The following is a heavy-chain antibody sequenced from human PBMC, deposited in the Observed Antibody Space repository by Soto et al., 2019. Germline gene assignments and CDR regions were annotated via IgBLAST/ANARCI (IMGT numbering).Heavy chain of an antibody. Sequence: GASVKVSCKASGYTFTSYGISWVRQAPGQGLEWMGWISAYNGNTNYAQKLQGRVTMTTDTSTSTAYMELRSLRSDDTAVYYCARDQRWGYYYDSSGHYDLAFDIWGQGTMVTVSS. CDR3: ARDQRWGYYYDSSGHYDLAFDI. D-gene: IGHD3-22*01. J-gene: IGHJ3*02. V-gene: IGHV1-18*01. CDR1: GYTFTSYG. CDR2: ISAYNGNT.